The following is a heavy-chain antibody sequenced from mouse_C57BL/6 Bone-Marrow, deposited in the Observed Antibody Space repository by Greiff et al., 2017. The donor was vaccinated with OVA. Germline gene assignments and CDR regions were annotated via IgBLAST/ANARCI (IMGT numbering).Heavy chain of an antibody. CDR3: ARHEDEYYGSSRAWFAY. Sequence: VKLMESGPELVKPGASVKISCKASGYAFSSSWMNWVKQRPGKGLEWIGRIYPGDGDTNYNGKFKGKATLTADKSSSTVYMELSRLTSEDSAVYFCARHEDEYYGSSRAWFAYWGQGTLVTVSA. V-gene: IGHV1-82*01. CDR1: GYAFSSSW. D-gene: IGHD1-1*01. J-gene: IGHJ3*01. CDR2: IYPGDGDT.